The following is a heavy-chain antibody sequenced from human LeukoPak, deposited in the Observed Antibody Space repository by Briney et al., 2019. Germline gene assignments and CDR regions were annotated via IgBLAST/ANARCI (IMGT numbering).Heavy chain of an antibody. CDR1: GFTFSIYW. V-gene: IGHV3-74*01. D-gene: IGHD3-22*01. CDR2: INSLGTST. Sequence: GGSLRLSCAASGFTFSIYWMAWVRQGPGKGLVWVSRINSLGTSTNYADSVKGRFTVSRDNSKNTLYLQMNNLRVEDTAVYYCASSLVCDGRGYDAFDIWGQGTMVTVSS. J-gene: IGHJ3*02. CDR3: ASSLVCDGRGYDAFDI.